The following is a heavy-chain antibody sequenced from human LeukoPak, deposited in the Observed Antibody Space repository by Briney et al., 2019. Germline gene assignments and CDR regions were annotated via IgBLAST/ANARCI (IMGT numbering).Heavy chain of an antibody. V-gene: IGHV4-38-2*02. Sequence: SETLSLTCTVSGYSISSGYYWGWIRQPPGKGLEWIGSIYHSGSTYYNPSLKSRVTISVDTSKNQFSLKLSSVTAADPAVYYCAREEPYYYYMDVWGKGTTVTVSS. CDR1: GYSISSGYY. D-gene: IGHD1-14*01. CDR3: AREEPYYYYMDV. J-gene: IGHJ6*03. CDR2: IYHSGST.